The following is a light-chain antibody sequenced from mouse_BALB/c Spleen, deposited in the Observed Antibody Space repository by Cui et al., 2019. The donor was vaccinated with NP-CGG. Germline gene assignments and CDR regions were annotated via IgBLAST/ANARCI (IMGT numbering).Light chain of an antibody. J-gene: IGLJ1*01. CDR1: AGAVTNSNY. CDR2: GTN. V-gene: IGLV1*01. Sequence: QAVVTQESAPTTSPGETVTLTCRSSAGAVTNSNYANWVQEKPDHLFTGLIGGTNNRVPGVLARFSGSLIGDKAALTITGAQTEDEAIYFCALWYSNHWVFGGGTKLTVL. CDR3: ALWYSNHWV.